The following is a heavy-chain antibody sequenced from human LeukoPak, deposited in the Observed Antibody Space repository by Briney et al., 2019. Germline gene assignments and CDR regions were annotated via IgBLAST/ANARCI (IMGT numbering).Heavy chain of an antibody. D-gene: IGHD4-11*01. CDR2: ISGSGGST. V-gene: IGHV3-23*01. J-gene: IGHJ4*02. CDR3: AKASGSNYEGDYFDY. Sequence: PGGSLRLSCAASGFTFSSYAMSWVRQAPGKGLEWVSAISGSGGSTYYADSVKGRFTISRDNSKNTLYLQMNSLRAEDTAVYYCAKASGSNYEGDYFDYWGQGTLVTVSS. CDR1: GFTFSSYA.